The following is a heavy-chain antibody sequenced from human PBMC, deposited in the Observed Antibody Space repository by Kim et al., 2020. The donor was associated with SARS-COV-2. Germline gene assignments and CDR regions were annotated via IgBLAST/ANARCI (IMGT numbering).Heavy chain of an antibody. CDR1: GESFSGYR. CDR2: INHSGSV. Sequence: SETLSLTCAVYGESFSGYRWTWIRQPPGKGLEWIGQINHSGSVNYNPSLKSRVTISTDTSKNQFSLKLTSVTAADTGSYYCARGRAGVVPAPVLGLGPYYEYFVMDVWGRGPRVTV. V-gene: IGHV4-34*01. J-gene: IGHJ6*02. D-gene: IGHD2-2*02. CDR3: ARGRAGVVPAPVLGLGPYYEYFVMDV.